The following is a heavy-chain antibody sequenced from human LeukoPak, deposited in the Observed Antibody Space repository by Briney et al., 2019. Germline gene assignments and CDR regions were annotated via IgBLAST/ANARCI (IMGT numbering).Heavy chain of an antibody. CDR1: GGTFSSYA. CDR2: IIPIFGTA. Sequence: SVKVSCKASGGTFSSYAISWVRQAPGQGLEWMGGIIPIFGTANYAQKFQDRVTITTDESTSTAYMELSSLRAEDTAVYYCAKDFRRGSGWEAEPYYFDYWGQGTLVTVSS. D-gene: IGHD6-19*01. CDR3: AKDFRRGSGWEAEPYYFDY. V-gene: IGHV1-69*05. J-gene: IGHJ4*02.